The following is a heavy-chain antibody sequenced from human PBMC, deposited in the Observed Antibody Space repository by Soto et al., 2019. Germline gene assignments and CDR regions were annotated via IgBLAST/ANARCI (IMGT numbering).Heavy chain of an antibody. V-gene: IGHV2-26*01. Sequence: SGPTLVNPTETLTLTCTVSGFSLSNARMGVSWIRQPPGKALEWLAHIFSNDEKSYSTSLKSRLTISKDTSKSQVVLTMTNMDPVDTATYYCARFRGWLLTNWFDPWGQGTLVTVSS. CDR1: GFSLSNARMG. D-gene: IGHD2-21*02. CDR2: IFSNDEK. J-gene: IGHJ5*02. CDR3: ARFRGWLLTNWFDP.